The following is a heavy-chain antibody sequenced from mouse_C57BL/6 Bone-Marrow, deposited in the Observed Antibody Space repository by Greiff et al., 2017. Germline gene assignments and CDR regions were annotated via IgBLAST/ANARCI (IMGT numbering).Heavy chain of an antibody. V-gene: IGHV7-1*01. CDR3: ARDDHYYGSSPLYFDV. CDR1: GFTFSDFY. D-gene: IGHD1-1*01. J-gene: IGHJ1*03. Sequence: EVKLMESGGGLVQSGRSLRLSCATSGFTFSDFYMEWVRQAPGKGLEWIAASRNKANDYTTEYSASVKGRFIVSRDTSQSILYLQMNALRAEDTAIYYCARDDHYYGSSPLYFDVWGTGTTVTVSS. CDR2: SRNKANDYTT.